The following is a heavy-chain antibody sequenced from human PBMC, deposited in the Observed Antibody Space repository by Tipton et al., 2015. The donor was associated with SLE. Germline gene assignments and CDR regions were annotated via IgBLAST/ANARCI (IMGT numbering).Heavy chain of an antibody. CDR2: IYYRGST. CDR1: GGSISSSSYY. D-gene: IGHD3-22*01. CDR3: AREYYYDSSDRGAFDI. Sequence: TLSLTCTVSGGSISSSSYYWGWIRQPPGKGLEWIGNIYYRGSTYYNPSLKSRVTISVDTSKNQFSLKLSSVTAADTAVYYCAREYYYDSSDRGAFDIWGQGTMVTVSS. V-gene: IGHV4-39*07. J-gene: IGHJ3*02.